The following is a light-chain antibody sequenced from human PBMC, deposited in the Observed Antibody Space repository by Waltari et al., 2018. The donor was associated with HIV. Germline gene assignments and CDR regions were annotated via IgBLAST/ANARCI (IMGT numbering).Light chain of an antibody. CDR2: DSY. V-gene: IGLV6-57*01. Sequence: NFMLTQPHSVSESLGKTVTISCTRSSGSIAGNYAQCFQRRPRSSPPTGIYDSYFRTSGVPARCSGSIDSSSNSASLTISGLKTEDDADYYCQSYDSNKNWVCGGWTKLTVL. CDR3: QSYDSNKNWV. CDR1: SGSIAGNY. J-gene: IGLJ3*02.